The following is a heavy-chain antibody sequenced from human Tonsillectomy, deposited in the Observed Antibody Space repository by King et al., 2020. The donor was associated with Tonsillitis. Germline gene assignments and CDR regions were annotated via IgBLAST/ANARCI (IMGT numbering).Heavy chain of an antibody. J-gene: IGHJ6*02. CDR3: AKPKDDFWSGYYKYYAMDV. V-gene: IGHV3-23*04. CDR2: ISTSGGST. Sequence: VQLVESGGGLVQPGGSLRLSCAASGFNFNIYAMSWVRQAPGKGLEWVSAISTSGGSTYYADSVKGRFTISRDNSKSTLYLQMDSLRAEDTAVYYCAKPKDDFWSGYYKYYAMDVWGQGTTVTVSS. CDR1: GFNFNIYA. D-gene: IGHD3-3*01.